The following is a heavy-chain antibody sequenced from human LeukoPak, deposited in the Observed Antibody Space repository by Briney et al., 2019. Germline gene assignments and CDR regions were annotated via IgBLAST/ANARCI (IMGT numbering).Heavy chain of an antibody. Sequence: TGGSLRLSCAASAFTFINYAMSWVRQAPGKGLEWVSTISGSGGRTYHADSVKGRFTISRDNSKNTLYLQMNSLRVEDTAVYYCAKGDIVATLLVYWGQGTLVTVSS. CDR1: AFTFINYA. CDR2: ISGSGGRT. V-gene: IGHV3-23*01. D-gene: IGHD5-12*01. CDR3: AKGDIVATLLVY. J-gene: IGHJ4*02.